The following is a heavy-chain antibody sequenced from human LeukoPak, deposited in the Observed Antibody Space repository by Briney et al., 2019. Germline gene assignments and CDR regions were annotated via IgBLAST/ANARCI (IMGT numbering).Heavy chain of an antibody. CDR2: IKSEGEGATT. V-gene: IGHV3-15*01. D-gene: IGHD3-3*02. Sequence: GGSLRLSCVSSGFTLGTAWMSWVRQAAGKGLEWLGHIKSEGEGATTDYAAPAKGRFAISRDDSKNMIYLQMSSLKIDDTAIYYCIAHFPYFYGFDVWGKGTTVTVSS. J-gene: IGHJ6*04. CDR3: IAHFPYFYGFDV. CDR1: GFTLGTAW.